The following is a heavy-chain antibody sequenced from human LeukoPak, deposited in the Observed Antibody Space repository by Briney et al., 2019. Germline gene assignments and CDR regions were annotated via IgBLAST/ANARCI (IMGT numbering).Heavy chain of an antibody. Sequence: SETLSLTCTVSGGSISSSSYYWGWIRQPPGKGLEWIGSIYYSGSTYYNPSLKSRVTISVDTSKNQFSLKLSSVTAADTAVYYCARAGGSGWTFDYWGQGTLVTVSS. V-gene: IGHV4-39*01. D-gene: IGHD6-19*01. CDR1: GGSISSSSYY. J-gene: IGHJ4*02. CDR2: IYYSGST. CDR3: ARAGGSGWTFDY.